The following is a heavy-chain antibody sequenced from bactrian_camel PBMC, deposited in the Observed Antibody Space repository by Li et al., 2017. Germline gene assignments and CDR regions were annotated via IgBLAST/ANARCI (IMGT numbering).Heavy chain of an antibody. D-gene: IGHD1*01. V-gene: IGHV3S28*01. Sequence: QLVESGGGVVQPGGSLRLSCAASGYTVSSGYMAWFRQTPENRREGVARIATGSGNTYYADSVKGRFTISKDTAKNTLSLQMNDLKPEDTAMYYCAADGYCGGGGVGWRGQGTQVTVS. J-gene: IGHJ4*01. CDR1: GYTVSSGY. CDR2: IATGSGNT. CDR3: AADGYCGGGGVGW.